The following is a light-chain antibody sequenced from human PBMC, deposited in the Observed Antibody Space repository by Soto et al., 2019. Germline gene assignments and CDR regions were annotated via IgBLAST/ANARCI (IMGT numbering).Light chain of an antibody. Sequence: VLTQPRSVSGSPGQSVTISCTGTSNDVGGYNYVSWYQQHPGKAPKLIIFDVNQRPSGVPDRFSGSKSGNKASLTISGLQPEDEADYFCCSYAGSDTPYVFGIGTKVTVL. V-gene: IGLV2-11*01. J-gene: IGLJ1*01. CDR2: DVN. CDR3: CSYAGSDTPYV. CDR1: SNDVGGYNY.